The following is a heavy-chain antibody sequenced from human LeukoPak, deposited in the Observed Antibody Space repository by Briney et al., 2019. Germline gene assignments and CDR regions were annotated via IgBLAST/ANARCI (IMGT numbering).Heavy chain of an antibody. D-gene: IGHD3-9*01. V-gene: IGHV3-33*01. CDR1: GFTFSSYG. CDR3: ARAYDILTGYLYYFDY. CDR2: IWYDGSNK. J-gene: IGHJ4*02. Sequence: PGGSLRLSCAASGFTFSSYGMHWVRQAPGKGLEWVAVIWYDGSNKYYADSVKGRFTISRDNSKNTLYLQMNSLRAEDTAVYYCARAYDILTGYLYYFDYWGQGTLVTVSS.